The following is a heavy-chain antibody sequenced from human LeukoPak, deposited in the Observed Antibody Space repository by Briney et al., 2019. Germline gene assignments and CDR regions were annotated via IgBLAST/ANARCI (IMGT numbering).Heavy chain of an antibody. D-gene: IGHD3-3*01. Sequence: ASVKVSCKASGYTFTSYDINWVRQATGQGLEWMGWMNPNSGNTGYAQKFQGRVTMTRNTSISTAYMELSSLRSEDTAVYYCARLDYDFWSGYSLNYYYGMDVWGQGTTVTVSS. CDR2: MNPNSGNT. V-gene: IGHV1-8*01. CDR1: GYTFTSYD. CDR3: ARLDYDFWSGYSLNYYYGMDV. J-gene: IGHJ6*02.